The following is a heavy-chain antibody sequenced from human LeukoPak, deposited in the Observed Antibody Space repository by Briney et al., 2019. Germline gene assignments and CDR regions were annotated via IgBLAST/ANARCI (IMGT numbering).Heavy chain of an antibody. J-gene: IGHJ4*02. Sequence: SETLSLTCTVSGGSITGSNDYWDWIRQPPGKGLEWIGSVYQSGSTYYNPSLKSRVTISGDTSKNQFSLKLFSVTAADTAVYFCATGGGLAVSHIWGQGTLVTVSS. D-gene: IGHD5/OR15-5a*01. CDR1: GGSITGSNDY. CDR3: ATGGGLAVSHI. V-gene: IGHV4-39*01. CDR2: VYQSGST.